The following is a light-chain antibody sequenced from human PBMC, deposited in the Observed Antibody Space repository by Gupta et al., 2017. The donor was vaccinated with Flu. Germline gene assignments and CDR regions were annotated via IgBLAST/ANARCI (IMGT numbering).Light chain of an antibody. V-gene: IGKV1-12*01. CDR2: AAS. CDR3: QQTHNWPRT. Sequence: DIQMTQSPSSVSASVGGRVTVTCRAGQAIGSSLAWYQQKPGKAPKLLIHAASSLESGVPPRFSGSGSGTDFTLTISSLQPEDFATYFCQQTHNWPRTFGQGTKVEV. J-gene: IGKJ1*01. CDR1: QAIGSS.